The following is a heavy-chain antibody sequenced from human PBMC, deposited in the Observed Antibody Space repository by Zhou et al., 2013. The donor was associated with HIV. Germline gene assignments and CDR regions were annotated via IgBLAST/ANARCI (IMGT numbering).Heavy chain of an antibody. CDR2: SHPYSLVTS. CDR3: ARDVEDIVVVVAATHHFRRYYYYMDV. CDR1: GGTFSSYA. Sequence: QVQLVQSGAEVKKPGSSVKVSCKASGGTFSSYAISWVRQAPGQGRCSGWEGSHPYSLVTSKLTHRSSRARVTITTDESTSTAYMELSSLRSEDTAVYYCARDVEDIVVVVAATHHFRRYYYYMDVWGKGTTVTVSS. D-gene: IGHD2-15*01. J-gene: IGHJ6*03. V-gene: IGHV1-69*05.